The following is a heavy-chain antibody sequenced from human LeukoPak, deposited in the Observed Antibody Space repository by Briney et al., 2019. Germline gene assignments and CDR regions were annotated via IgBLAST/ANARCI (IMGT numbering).Heavy chain of an antibody. Sequence: PSETLSLTCTVSGDSTSNYYWSWIRQPPGKGLEWIGYIYHSGSTNYNPSLKSRVTISADTSKDQFSLKLASVTAADTAVYYCATGYSSTWYYSDYWGQGTLVTVSS. D-gene: IGHD6-13*01. CDR1: GDSTSNYY. CDR2: IYHSGST. CDR3: ATGYSSTWYYSDY. V-gene: IGHV4-59*01. J-gene: IGHJ4*02.